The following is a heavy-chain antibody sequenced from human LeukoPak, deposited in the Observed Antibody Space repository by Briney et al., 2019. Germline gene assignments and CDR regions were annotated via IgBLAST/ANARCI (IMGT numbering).Heavy chain of an antibody. J-gene: IGHJ4*02. CDR3: ARRPLSGNPWY. Sequence: GESLQISCQGSGYIFTSYWIGWVRQLPGKGLEWMGIIYPGDSDTRYSPSFQGQVTISADKSISTAYLQWSSLKASDTAMYYCARRPLSGNPWYWGQGTLVTVSS. CDR2: IYPGDSDT. CDR1: GYIFTSYW. D-gene: IGHD4-23*01. V-gene: IGHV5-51*01.